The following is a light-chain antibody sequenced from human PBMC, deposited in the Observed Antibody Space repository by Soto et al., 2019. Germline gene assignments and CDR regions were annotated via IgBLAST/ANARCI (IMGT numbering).Light chain of an antibody. J-gene: IGLJ3*02. CDR2: LNSDGSH. V-gene: IGLV4-69*01. CDR1: SGHNSYA. CDR3: QSWSTDIRV. Sequence: QPVLTQPPSASASLGASVKLTCTLSSGHNSYAIAWHQQQPEKGPRYLMKLNSDGSHSKGDGSPDRFSGSSSGAERYLTISSLQSEDEADYYCQSWSTDIRVFGGGTQLTV.